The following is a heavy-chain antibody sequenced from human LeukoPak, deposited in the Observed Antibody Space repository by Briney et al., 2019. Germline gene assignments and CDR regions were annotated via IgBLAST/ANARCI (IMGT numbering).Heavy chain of an antibody. V-gene: IGHV3-21*05. CDR2: ISSSSSYI. Sequence: GGSLRLSCAASGFTFSSYEMNRVRQAPGKGLEWVSYISSSSSYIYYADSVKGRFTISRDNAKNSLYLQMNSLRAEDTAVYYCARDGTPNYSSGWVYMDVWGEGTTVTISS. CDR3: ARDGTPNYSSGWVYMDV. CDR1: GFTFSSYE. J-gene: IGHJ6*03. D-gene: IGHD6-25*01.